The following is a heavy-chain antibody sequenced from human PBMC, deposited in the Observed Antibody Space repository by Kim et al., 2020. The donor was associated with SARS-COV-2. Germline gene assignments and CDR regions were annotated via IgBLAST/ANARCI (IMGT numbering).Heavy chain of an antibody. D-gene: IGHD2-2*01. Sequence: SVKVSCKASGGTFSSYAISWVRQAPGQGLEWMGGIIPIFGTANYAQKFQGRVTITADESTSTAYMELSSLRSEDTAVYYCARDLWEKYQLHRNYYYGMDVWGQGTTVTVSS. CDR3: ARDLWEKYQLHRNYYYGMDV. V-gene: IGHV1-69*13. CDR2: IIPIFGTA. CDR1: GGTFSSYA. J-gene: IGHJ6*02.